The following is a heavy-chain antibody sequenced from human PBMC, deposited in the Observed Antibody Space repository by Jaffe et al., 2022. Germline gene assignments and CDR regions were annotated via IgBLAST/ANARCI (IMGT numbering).Heavy chain of an antibody. V-gene: IGHV4-59*01. J-gene: IGHJ6*03. CDR3: ARGHYYGSGSYYNYYYYYMDV. Sequence: QVQLQESGPGLVKPSETLSLTCTVSGGSISSYYWSWIRQPPGKGLEWIGYIYYSGSTNYNPSLKSRVTISVDTSKNQFSLKLSSVTAADTAVYYCARGHYYGSGSYYNYYYYYMDVWGKGTTVTVSS. CDR1: GGSISSYY. D-gene: IGHD3-10*01. CDR2: IYYSGST.